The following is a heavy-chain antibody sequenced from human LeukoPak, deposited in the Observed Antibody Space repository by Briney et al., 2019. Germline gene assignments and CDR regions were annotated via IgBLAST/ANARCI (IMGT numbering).Heavy chain of an antibody. Sequence: QPGRSLRLSCAASGFTFSSDGMHWVRQAPGKGLEWVAVIWYDGSNKYYADSVKGRFTISRDNSKNTLYLQMNSLRAEDTAVYYCARDPRAMIVVALDYWGQGTLVTVSS. V-gene: IGHV3-33*01. CDR2: IWYDGSNK. J-gene: IGHJ4*02. CDR1: GFTFSSDG. D-gene: IGHD3-22*01. CDR3: ARDPRAMIVVALDY.